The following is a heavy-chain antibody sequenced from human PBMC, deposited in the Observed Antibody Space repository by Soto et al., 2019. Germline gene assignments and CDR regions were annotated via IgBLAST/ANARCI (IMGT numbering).Heavy chain of an antibody. Sequence: PGGSVRLSCAASGFTFNTYRMNCVRQAPGKGLEWFSYIHSGGSRIYYADSVKGRFTISRDNAKNSLFLQMNSLRAEDTAVYYCARDGTKETTNYHYAMEVWGQGTTVTLSS. J-gene: IGHJ6*01. CDR2: IHSGGSRI. D-gene: IGHD4-17*01. V-gene: IGHV3-48*01. CDR1: GFTFNTYR. CDR3: ARDGTKETTNYHYAMEV.